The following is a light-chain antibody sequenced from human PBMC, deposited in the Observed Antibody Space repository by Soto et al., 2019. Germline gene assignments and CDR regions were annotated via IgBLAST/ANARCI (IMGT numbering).Light chain of an antibody. Sequence: DIVMTQSPLSLSVTPGEAASISCRCTQSLLHRNGNNYLDWYLQKPGQSPQLLISLASNRASGVTDRFSGGGSGTDFMLLSSRVEAEDVGVYYCLQALQTSLTFGAVTKVYL. V-gene: IGKV2-28*01. CDR3: LQALQTSLT. CDR2: LAS. J-gene: IGKJ3*01. CDR1: QSLLHRNGNNY.